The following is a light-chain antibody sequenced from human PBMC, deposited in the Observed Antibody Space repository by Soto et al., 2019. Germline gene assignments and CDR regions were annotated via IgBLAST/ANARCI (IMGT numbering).Light chain of an antibody. CDR1: QSVGRY. V-gene: IGKV3-11*01. Sequence: EIVLTQSPATLSLSPGERVTLSCRASQSVGRYLAWYQQKPGQAPRLLIYDASNRATGIPARFSGSGSGTDFTLTISSLEPEDFAVYYCQHRSNWRTFGQGTRLEI. CDR2: DAS. CDR3: QHRSNWRT. J-gene: IGKJ5*01.